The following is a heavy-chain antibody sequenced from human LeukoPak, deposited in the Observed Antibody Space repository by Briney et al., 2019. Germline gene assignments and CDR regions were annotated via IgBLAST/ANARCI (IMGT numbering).Heavy chain of an antibody. CDR2: ISYDGSNK. V-gene: IGHV3-30*19. Sequence: GGSLRLSCAGSGFTFNNYWMSWVRQAPGKGLEWVAVISYDGSNKYYADSVKGRFTISRDNSKNTLYLQVNSLRAEDTAVYHCARAETTVTTFDYWGQGTLVTVSS. CDR1: GFTFNNYW. D-gene: IGHD4-17*01. J-gene: IGHJ4*02. CDR3: ARAETTVTTFDY.